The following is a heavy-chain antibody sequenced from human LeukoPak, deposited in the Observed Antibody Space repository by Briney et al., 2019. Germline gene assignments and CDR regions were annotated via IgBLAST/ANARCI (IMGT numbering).Heavy chain of an antibody. CDR2: IRSKGYGGTT. D-gene: IGHD3-3*01. J-gene: IGHJ4*02. CDR3: TAMGLHYDFWSGFLVY. V-gene: IGHV3-49*03. Sequence: LSLTCAVYGGSFSGYYWSWIRQAPGKGLEWIGFIRSKGYGGTTEYVASVKGRFTISRDDSKSIAYLQMNSLKTEDTAVYYCTAMGLHYDFWSGFLVYWGQGTLVTVSS. CDR1: GGSFSGYY.